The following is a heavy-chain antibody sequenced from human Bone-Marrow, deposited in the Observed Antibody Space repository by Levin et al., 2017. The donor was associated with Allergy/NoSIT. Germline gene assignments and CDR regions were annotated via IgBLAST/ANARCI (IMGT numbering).Heavy chain of an antibody. V-gene: IGHV3-74*01. Sequence: AASVKVSCAASGFTFSSYWMHWVRQAPGKGLVWVSRINSDGSSTSYADSVKGRFTISRDNAKNTLYLQMNSLRAEDTAVYYCARQTARPLDYWGQGTLVTVSS. CDR3: ARQTARPLDY. CDR1: GFTFSSYW. CDR2: INSDGSST. J-gene: IGHJ4*02. D-gene: IGHD6-6*01.